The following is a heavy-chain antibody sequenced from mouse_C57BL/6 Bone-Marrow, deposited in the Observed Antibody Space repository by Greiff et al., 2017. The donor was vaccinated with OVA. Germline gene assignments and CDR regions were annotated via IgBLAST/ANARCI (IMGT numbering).Heavy chain of an antibody. CDR2: LDPSDSYT. CDR3: AREAPYYYGSSCYAMDY. V-gene: IGHV1-69*01. CDR1: GYTFTSYW. J-gene: IGHJ4*01. D-gene: IGHD1-1*01. Sequence: VQLQQPGAELVMPGASVKLSCKASGYTFTSYWMHWVKQRPGQGLEWIGELDPSDSYTNYNQKFKGKSTLTVDKSSSTAYMQLSSLTSEDSAVYYCAREAPYYYGSSCYAMDYWGQGTSVTVSS.